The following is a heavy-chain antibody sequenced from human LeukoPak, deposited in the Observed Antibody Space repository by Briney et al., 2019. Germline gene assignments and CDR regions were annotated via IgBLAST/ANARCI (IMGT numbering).Heavy chain of an antibody. D-gene: IGHD3-10*01. Sequence: ASVKVSCKSSGYTFTRYGISWVRQAPGQGLEWMGWISAYNGNTNYAQNLQGRVTMTTDTSTSTACMELRSLRSDDTAVYYCARQSDVRTRRGDDAFDIWGQGTMVTVSS. CDR3: ARQSDVRTRRGDDAFDI. CDR2: ISAYNGNT. V-gene: IGHV1-18*01. J-gene: IGHJ3*02. CDR1: GYTFTRYG.